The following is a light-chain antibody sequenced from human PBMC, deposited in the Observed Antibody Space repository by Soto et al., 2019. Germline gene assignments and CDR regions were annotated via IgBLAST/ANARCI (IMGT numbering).Light chain of an antibody. V-gene: IGLV2-14*01. Sequence: QSALTQPASVSGSPGQSITISCTGTSSDVGGHNYVSWYQQHPGKAPKLMIYEVSNRPSGVSNRFSGSKSGNTASLTISGLQAEDEADYYCRSYAGNSNWVFGGGTKLTVL. CDR2: EVS. CDR3: RSYAGNSNWV. CDR1: SSDVGGHNY. J-gene: IGLJ3*02.